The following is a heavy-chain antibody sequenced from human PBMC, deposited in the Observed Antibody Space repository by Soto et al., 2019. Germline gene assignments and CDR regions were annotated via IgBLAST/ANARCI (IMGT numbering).Heavy chain of an antibody. Sequence: QVQLVESGGGVVQPGTSLRLACAASGFTLSNIGMQWVRQAPGKGLAWVAVISAGGNTKYYADSVKGRFTISRDNSKNTLFLQMHSLRTEDTAVYYCAKESGSEGYAAYFDLFAQGTLVTVSA. CDR2: ISAGGNTK. D-gene: IGHD1-26*01. CDR1: GFTLSNIG. V-gene: IGHV3-30*18. J-gene: IGHJ4*02. CDR3: AKESGSEGYAAYFDL.